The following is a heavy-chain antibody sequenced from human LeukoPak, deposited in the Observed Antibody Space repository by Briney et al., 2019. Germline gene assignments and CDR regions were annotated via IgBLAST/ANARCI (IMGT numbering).Heavy chain of an antibody. CDR1: GFTFSTYS. CDR3: ARDQYLAYCGGDCYSGQFDY. CDR2: ISSSSSYI. Sequence: GGSLRLSCAASGFTFSTYSMNWVRQAPGKGLEWVSYISSSSSYIYYADSVKGRFTISRDNAKNSLYLQMNSLRAEDTAVYYCARDQYLAYCGGDCYSGQFDYWGQGILVTVSS. D-gene: IGHD2-21*02. V-gene: IGHV3-21*05. J-gene: IGHJ4*02.